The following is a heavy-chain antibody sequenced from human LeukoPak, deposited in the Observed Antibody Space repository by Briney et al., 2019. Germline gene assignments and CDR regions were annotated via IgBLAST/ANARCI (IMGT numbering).Heavy chain of an antibody. V-gene: IGHV3-30*02. CDR3: VRRDASGYIDAFDI. J-gene: IGHJ3*02. Sequence: GGSLRLSCVAAGFSFSKCGMHWVRQAPGKGLEWVAFIQFEGSDKYYVDSVKGRFTISRDNSRNTMYLQMNSLRDEDTAVYYCVRRDASGYIDAFDIWGQGTMVTVSS. D-gene: IGHD3-10*01. CDR1: GFSFSKCG. CDR2: IQFEGSDK.